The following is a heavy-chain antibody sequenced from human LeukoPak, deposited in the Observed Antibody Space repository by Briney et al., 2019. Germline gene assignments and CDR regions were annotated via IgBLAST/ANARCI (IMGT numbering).Heavy chain of an antibody. D-gene: IGHD6-25*01. J-gene: IGHJ4*02. Sequence: GGSLRLSCVASGFTFSNHAMNWVRQAPGKGLEWVSSISPNGGNTYYADSVKGRFTISRDNSKNTLYLQMNSLRAEDAAVYYCARRITAASTYYLDYWGQGTLVPVSS. CDR3: ARRITAASTYYLDY. CDR1: GFTFSNHA. CDR2: ISPNGGNT. V-gene: IGHV3-23*01.